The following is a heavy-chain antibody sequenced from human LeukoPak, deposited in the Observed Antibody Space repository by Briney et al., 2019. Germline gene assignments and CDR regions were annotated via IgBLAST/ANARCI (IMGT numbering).Heavy chain of an antibody. Sequence: SVKVSCKASGGTFSSYAISWVRQAPGQGLEWMGRIIPILGIANYAQKFQGRVTITADKSTSTAYMELSSLRSEDTAVYYCTTLYYDFWSGYSSSGYYFDYWGQGTLVTVSS. CDR2: IIPILGIA. CDR1: GGTFSSYA. D-gene: IGHD3-3*01. V-gene: IGHV1-69*04. CDR3: TTLYYDFWSGYSSSGYYFDY. J-gene: IGHJ4*02.